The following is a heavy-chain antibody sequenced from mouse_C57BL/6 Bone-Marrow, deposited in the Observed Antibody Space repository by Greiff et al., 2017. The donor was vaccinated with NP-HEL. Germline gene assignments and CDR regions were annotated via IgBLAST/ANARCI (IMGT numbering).Heavy chain of an antibody. J-gene: IGHJ1*03. Sequence: EVQLVESGAELVRPGASVKLSCTASGFNIKDDYMHWVKQRPEQGLEWIGWIDPENGDTEYASKFQGKATITADTSSNTAYLQLSSLTSEDTAVYYCTTSYGSSLSYWYFDVWGTGTTVTVSS. CDR3: TTSYGSSLSYWYFDV. D-gene: IGHD1-1*01. CDR1: GFNIKDDY. CDR2: IDPENGDT. V-gene: IGHV14-4*01.